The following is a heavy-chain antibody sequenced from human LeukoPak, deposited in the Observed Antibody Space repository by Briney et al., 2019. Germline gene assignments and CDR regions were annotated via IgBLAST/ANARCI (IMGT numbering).Heavy chain of an antibody. V-gene: IGHV3-21*01. CDR3: ARDTGYCSSTSCYFYYFDY. D-gene: IGHD2-2*01. CDR1: GFTFSSYS. J-gene: IGHJ4*02. Sequence: GGSLRLSCAASGFTFSSYSMNWVRQAPGKGLEWVSSISSSSSYIYYADSGKGRFTISRDNAKNSLYLQMNSLRAEDTAVYYCARDTGYCSSTSCYFYYFDYWGQGTLVTVSS. CDR2: ISSSSSYI.